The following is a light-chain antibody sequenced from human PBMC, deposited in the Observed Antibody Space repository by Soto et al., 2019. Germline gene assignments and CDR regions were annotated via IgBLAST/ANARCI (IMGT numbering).Light chain of an antibody. J-gene: IGKJ1*01. V-gene: IGKV3-15*01. Sequence: EIVMTQSPSTLSVSAGERATLSCRASQSVSSNLAWYQQKPGQAPRLLIYGASTRATGIPARFSGSGSGTEFNLTISSLQSEDFAVYYCQQYNNWPRTFGQGTKVDIK. CDR1: QSVSSN. CDR3: QQYNNWPRT. CDR2: GAS.